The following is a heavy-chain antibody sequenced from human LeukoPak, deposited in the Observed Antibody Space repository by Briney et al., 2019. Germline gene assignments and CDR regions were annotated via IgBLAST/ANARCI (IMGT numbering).Heavy chain of an antibody. J-gene: IGHJ3*02. CDR3: ATAELAASPLGAFDI. Sequence: PGGSLRLSCAASGFTFSDYYMSWIRQAPGKGLEWVSYISSSGSTIYYADSVKGRFTISRDNAKNSLYLQMNSLRAEDTAVYYCATAELAASPLGAFDIWGQGTMVTVSS. CDR2: ISSSGSTI. D-gene: IGHD6-19*01. V-gene: IGHV3-11*01. CDR1: GFTFSDYY.